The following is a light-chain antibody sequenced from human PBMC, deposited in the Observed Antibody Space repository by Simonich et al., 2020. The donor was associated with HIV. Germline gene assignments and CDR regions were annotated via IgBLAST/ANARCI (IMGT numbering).Light chain of an antibody. CDR3: QQYYTTPYT. CDR2: GAS. Sequence: IVMTQSPATLSVSPGERAPPSCRASQSVSSNLAWYQQKPGQAPRLLIYGASTRATGIPARFSGSGYGTEFTLTISSLQSEDFAVYYCQQYYTTPYTFGQGTTLEIK. CDR1: QSVSSN. V-gene: IGKV3-15*01. J-gene: IGKJ2*01.